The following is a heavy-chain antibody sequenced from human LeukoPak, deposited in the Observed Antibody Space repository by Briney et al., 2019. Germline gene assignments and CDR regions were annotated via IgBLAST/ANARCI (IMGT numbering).Heavy chain of an antibody. Sequence: AGGSLRLSCAASGFTFSSYGMSWVRQAPGKGLEWVANIKQDGSEKYYVDSVKGRFTISRDNAKNSLYLQMNSLRAEDTAVYYCALGFRVFDYWGQGTLVTVSS. J-gene: IGHJ4*02. D-gene: IGHD2-15*01. V-gene: IGHV3-7*01. CDR3: ALGFRVFDY. CDR2: IKQDGSEK. CDR1: GFTFSSYG.